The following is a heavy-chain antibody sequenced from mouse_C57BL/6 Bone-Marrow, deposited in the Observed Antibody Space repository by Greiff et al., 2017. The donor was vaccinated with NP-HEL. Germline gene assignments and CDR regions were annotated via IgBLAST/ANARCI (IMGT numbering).Heavy chain of an antibody. CDR3: TTLGRRGYAMDY. J-gene: IGHJ4*01. V-gene: IGHV14-4*01. CDR1: GFNIKDDY. CDR2: IDPENGDP. Sequence: EVKLQESGAELVRPGASVKLSCTASGFNIKDDYMHWVKQRPEQGLEWIGWIDPENGDPEYASKFQGKATITADTSSNTAYLQLSSLTSEDTAVYYCTTLGRRGYAMDYWGQGTSVTVSS.